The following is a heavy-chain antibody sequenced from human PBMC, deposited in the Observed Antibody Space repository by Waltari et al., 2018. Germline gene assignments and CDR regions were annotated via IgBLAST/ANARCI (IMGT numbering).Heavy chain of an antibody. D-gene: IGHD1-1*01. J-gene: IGHJ4*02. CDR3: ARSGEMKGTVDY. Sequence: HVQLEQSGAEVKTPGSSVKVSCKASGGTFSTYTVTWVRQAPGQGLEWMGSIIPFRGISKYAQSLQARLTITVDQSTKTGYMELNNLRPEDTGVYYCARSGEMKGTVDYWGQGTLVTVSS. CDR1: GGTFSTYT. V-gene: IGHV1-69*02. CDR2: IIPFRGIS.